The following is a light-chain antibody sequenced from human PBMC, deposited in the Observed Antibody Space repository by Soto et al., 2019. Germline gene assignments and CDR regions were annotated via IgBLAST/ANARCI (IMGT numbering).Light chain of an antibody. V-gene: IGKV3-15*01. J-gene: IGKJ2*02. CDR2: CAS. CDR1: QSVSSN. CDR3: QQYNNWPPWT. Sequence: EIVMTQSPATLSVSPGERATLSCRASQSVSSNLAWYHQKPGQAPTLLIYCASTRATAIPASISGSGSGTEFTLTIISLQSEDFAVYYCQQYNNWPPWTFGQGTKLEIK.